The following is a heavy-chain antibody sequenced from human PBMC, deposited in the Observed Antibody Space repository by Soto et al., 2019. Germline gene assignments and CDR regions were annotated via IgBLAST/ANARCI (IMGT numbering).Heavy chain of an antibody. CDR3: ARDLGIAVAGNLGY. Sequence: ASVKVSCKASGYTFTSYGISWVRQAPGQGLEWMGWISAYNGNTNYAQKLQGRVTMTTDTSTSTAYMKLRSLRSDDTAVYYCARDLGIAVAGNLGYWGQGTLVTVSS. V-gene: IGHV1-18*04. CDR2: ISAYNGNT. CDR1: GYTFTSYG. J-gene: IGHJ4*02. D-gene: IGHD6-19*01.